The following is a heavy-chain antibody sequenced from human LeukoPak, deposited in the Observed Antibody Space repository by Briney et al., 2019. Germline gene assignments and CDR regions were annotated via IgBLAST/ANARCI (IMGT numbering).Heavy chain of an antibody. CDR3: ARSGLYQKRTDVDAFDI. CDR1: GFTFSSYW. V-gene: IGHV3-7*01. J-gene: IGHJ3*02. D-gene: IGHD2-2*01. Sequence: PGGSLRLSCVASGFTFSSYWMTWVRQAPGKGLEWVANIKQDGSEKYYVDSVKGRFTISRDNAKNSLYLQMNSLRAEDTAVYYCARSGLYQKRTDVDAFDIWGQGTMVTVSS. CDR2: IKQDGSEK.